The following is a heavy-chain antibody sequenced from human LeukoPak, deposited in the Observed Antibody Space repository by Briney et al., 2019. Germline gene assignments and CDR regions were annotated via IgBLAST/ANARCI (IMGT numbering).Heavy chain of an antibody. Sequence: SGSTLVNPTQTLTLTCAFSGFSLSTSGVGVGWIRQPPGKALEWLALIYWNDDKRYSPSLKSRLTITKDTSKNQVVLTMTNMDPVDTATYYCAHRVITISPDYWGQGTLVTVSS. V-gene: IGHV2-5*01. J-gene: IGHJ4*02. CDR2: IYWNDDK. CDR3: AHRVITISPDY. CDR1: GFSLSTSGVG. D-gene: IGHD3-3*01.